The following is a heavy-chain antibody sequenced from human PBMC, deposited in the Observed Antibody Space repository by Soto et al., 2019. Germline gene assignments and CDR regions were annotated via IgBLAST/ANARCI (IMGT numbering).Heavy chain of an antibody. CDR2: ISYSADKT. J-gene: IGHJ3*01. Sequence: GGSLRLSCAASGFTFNTYVMNWVRQAPGKGLEWVSTISYSADKTHYADSVKGRFTISRDNSRDTLFLQMNSLRADDAAVYYCARRARTATTNWGDFDVWGQGPMVPVSS. V-gene: IGHV3-23*01. D-gene: IGHD1-7*01. CDR1: GFTFNTYV. CDR3: ARRARTATTNWGDFDV.